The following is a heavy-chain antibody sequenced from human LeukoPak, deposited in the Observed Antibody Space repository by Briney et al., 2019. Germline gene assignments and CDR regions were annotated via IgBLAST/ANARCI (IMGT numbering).Heavy chain of an antibody. CDR2: ISSSSSYI. J-gene: IGHJ4*02. V-gene: IGHV3-21*01. CDR1: GFTFTGHS. Sequence: PGGSLRLSCAASGFTFTGHSMNWVRQAPGKGLEWVSSISSSSSYIYYADSVKGRFTISRDNAKNSLYLQMDSLRAEDTAVYYCARAGYCSGGSCYGSDYWGQGTLVSVSS. D-gene: IGHD2-15*01. CDR3: ARAGYCSGGSCYGSDY.